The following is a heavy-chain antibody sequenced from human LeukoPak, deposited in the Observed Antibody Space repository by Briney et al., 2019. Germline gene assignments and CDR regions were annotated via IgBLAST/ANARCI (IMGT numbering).Heavy chain of an antibody. Sequence: LSGGSLRLSCAASGFTFSNYWMSWVRQAPGKGLEWVAHINQDGSEEHYMDSVKARFIISRGNAKNSLSLQMDSLRAEDTAVYYCVRDGGVSGYDLLDYWGQGTLVTVSS. V-gene: IGHV3-7*01. CDR3: VRDGGVSGYDLLDY. CDR2: INQDGSEE. D-gene: IGHD5-12*01. CDR1: GFTFSNYW. J-gene: IGHJ4*02.